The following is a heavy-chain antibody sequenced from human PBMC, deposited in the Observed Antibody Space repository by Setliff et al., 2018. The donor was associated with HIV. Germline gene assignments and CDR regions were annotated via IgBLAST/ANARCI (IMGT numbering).Heavy chain of an antibody. D-gene: IGHD3-10*01. V-gene: IGHV1-3*03. CDR3: ARSQINLVRGVVHYFDY. CDR2: INTGNGDT. Sequence: ASVKVSCKASGYTFTSYAMHWVRQAPGQRLEWVGWINTGNGDTKYSQDFQGRVTISRDTSASTAHMELSSLRSEDMAVYYCARSQINLVRGVVHYFDYWVQGTLVTVSS. J-gene: IGHJ4*02. CDR1: GYTFTSYA.